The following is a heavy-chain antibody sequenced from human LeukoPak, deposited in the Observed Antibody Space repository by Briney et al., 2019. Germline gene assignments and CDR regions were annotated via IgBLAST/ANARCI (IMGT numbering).Heavy chain of an antibody. CDR1: GGTFSSYA. CDR3: ARDQDIVVVPKDYYYGMDV. V-gene: IGHV1-69*13. CDR2: IIPIFGTA. J-gene: IGHJ6*02. D-gene: IGHD2-2*01. Sequence: SVKVSCKASGGTFSSYAISWVRQAPGQGLEWMGGIIPIFGTANYAQKFQGRVTITAGESTSTAYMELSSLRSEDTAVYYCARDQDIVVVPKDYYYGMDVWGQGTTVTVSS.